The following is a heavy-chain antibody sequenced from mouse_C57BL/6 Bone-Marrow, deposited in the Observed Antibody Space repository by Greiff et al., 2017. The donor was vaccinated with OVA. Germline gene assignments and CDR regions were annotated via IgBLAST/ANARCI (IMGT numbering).Heavy chain of an antibody. Sequence: QVQLQQPGAELVKPGASVKLSCKASGYTFTSYWMHWVKQRPGRGLEWIGMIHPNSGSTNYNEKFKSKATLTVDKSSSTAYMQLSSLTSEDSAVYYCARRNSNFAWFAYWGQGTLVTVSA. CDR2: IHPNSGST. J-gene: IGHJ3*01. CDR3: ARRNSNFAWFAY. V-gene: IGHV1-64*01. CDR1: GYTFTSYW. D-gene: IGHD2-5*01.